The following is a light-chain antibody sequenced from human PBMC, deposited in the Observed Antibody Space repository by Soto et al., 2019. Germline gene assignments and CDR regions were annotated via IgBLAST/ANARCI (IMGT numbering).Light chain of an antibody. Sequence: EIMMTQSPATLSVSPGERATLSCRASQSVRNNLAWYQQKPGQAPRLLIYYASTRATGIQARFSGSGSGTEFTLTISSLQSEDFALYYCQQYNNCPPITFGQGTRLEIK. CDR1: QSVRNN. CDR2: YAS. CDR3: QQYNNCPPIT. V-gene: IGKV3-15*01. J-gene: IGKJ5*01.